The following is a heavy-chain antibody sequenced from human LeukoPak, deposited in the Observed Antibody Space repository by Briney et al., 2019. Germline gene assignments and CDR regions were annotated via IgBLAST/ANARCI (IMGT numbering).Heavy chain of an antibody. D-gene: IGHD2-15*01. CDR3: ANGGYCSGGSCYPTAIDY. Sequence: GGSLRLSCAASGFTFSSYAMSWVRQAPGKGLEWVSAISGSGGSTYYADSVKGRFTISRDNSKNTLYLQMNSLRAEDTAVYYCANGGYCSGGSCYPTAIDYWGQGTLVTVSS. J-gene: IGHJ4*02. CDR2: ISGSGGST. CDR1: GFTFSSYA. V-gene: IGHV3-23*01.